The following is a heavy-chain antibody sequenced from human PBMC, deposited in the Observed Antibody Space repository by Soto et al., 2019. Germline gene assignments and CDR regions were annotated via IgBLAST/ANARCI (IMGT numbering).Heavy chain of an antibody. CDR2: INAGNGNT. Sequence: GASVKVSCKASGYTFTSYAMHWVRQAPGQRLEWMGWINAGNGNTKYSQKFKGRVTITRDTSASTAYMELSSLRSEDTAVYYCARDVRISDAFDIWGQGTMVTVSS. CDR3: ARDVRISDAFDI. V-gene: IGHV1-3*01. CDR1: GYTFTSYA. J-gene: IGHJ3*02.